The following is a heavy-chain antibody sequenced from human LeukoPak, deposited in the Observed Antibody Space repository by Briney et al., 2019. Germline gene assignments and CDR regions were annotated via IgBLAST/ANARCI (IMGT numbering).Heavy chain of an antibody. CDR1: GGSISSGGYY. Sequence: SETLSLTCTVSGGSISSGGYYWSWIRQHPGKGLEWIGYIYYSGSTYYNPSLKSRVTISVDTSKNQFSLKLSSVTAADTAVYYCAVVGANWYFDLWGRGTLVTVSS. CDR2: IYYSGST. D-gene: IGHD1-26*01. V-gene: IGHV4-31*03. CDR3: AVVGANWYFDL. J-gene: IGHJ2*01.